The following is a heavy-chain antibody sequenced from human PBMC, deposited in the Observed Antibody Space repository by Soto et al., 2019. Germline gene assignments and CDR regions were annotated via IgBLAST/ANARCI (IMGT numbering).Heavy chain of an antibody. D-gene: IGHD3-3*01. CDR2: MNPNSGNT. Sequence: ASVKVSCKASGDTFTSYDINWVRQATGQGLEWMGWMNPNSGNTGYAQKFQGRVTMTRNTSISTAYMELSSLRSEDTAVYYCARVPTYYDFWSGYNSNWFDPWGQGTLVTVSS. CDR3: ARVPTYYDFWSGYNSNWFDP. CDR1: GDTFTSYD. J-gene: IGHJ5*02. V-gene: IGHV1-8*01.